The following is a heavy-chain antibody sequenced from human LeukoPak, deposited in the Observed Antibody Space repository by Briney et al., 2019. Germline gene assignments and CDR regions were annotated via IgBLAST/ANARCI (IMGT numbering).Heavy chain of an antibody. Sequence: PSETLSLSCTVSGASITENDWTWIRQPPGKGLEWIGYILSTGTTKYKYSLKSRVTMSLDTSKNQFSLKLSSVTAADTAVYYCACLTTADAFDIWGQGTMVTVSS. J-gene: IGHJ3*02. CDR3: ACLTTADAFDI. CDR1: GASITEND. V-gene: IGHV4-59*01. CDR2: ILSTGTT. D-gene: IGHD3-22*01.